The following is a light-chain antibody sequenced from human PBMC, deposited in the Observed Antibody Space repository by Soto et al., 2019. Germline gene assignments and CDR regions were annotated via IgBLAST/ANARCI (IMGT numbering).Light chain of an antibody. V-gene: IGLV2-14*01. CDR2: EVI. CDR3: ISYTTYSSPYV. Sequence: QSVLTQPASVSGSPGQSITIPCTGTRSDVGAFNYVSWYQHHPGNAPKLILYEVINRPSGVSNRFSGSKSGNTASLTISGLQAEDEAFYFCISYTTYSSPYVFGTGTKVTVL. J-gene: IGLJ1*01. CDR1: RSDVGAFNY.